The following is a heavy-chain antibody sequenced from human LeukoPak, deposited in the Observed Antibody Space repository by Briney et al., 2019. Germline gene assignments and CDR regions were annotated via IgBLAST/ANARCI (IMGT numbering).Heavy chain of an antibody. CDR2: ISSSSSYI. CDR3: AREFAGATVPEGFDY. J-gene: IGHJ4*02. Sequence: KAGGSLRLSCAASGFTFSSYSMNWVRQAPGKGLEWVSSISSSSSYIYYADSVKGRFTISRDNAKNSLYLQMNSLRAEDTAVYYCAREFAGATVPEGFDYWGQGTLVTVSS. CDR1: GFTFSSYS. D-gene: IGHD1-26*01. V-gene: IGHV3-21*01.